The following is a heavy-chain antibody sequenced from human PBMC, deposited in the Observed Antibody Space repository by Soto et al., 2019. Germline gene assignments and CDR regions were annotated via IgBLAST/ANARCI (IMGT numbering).Heavy chain of an antibody. J-gene: IGHJ5*02. CDR3: ARSSRILDNWFDP. CDR1: GFTFSSYA. CDR2: ISYDGSNK. D-gene: IGHD6-13*01. V-gene: IGHV3-30-3*01. Sequence: PGGSLRLSCAASGFTFSSYAMHWVRQAPGKGLEWVAVISYDGSNKYYADSVKGRFTISRDNSKNTLYLQMNSLRAEDTAVYYCARSSRILDNWFDPWGQGTLVTVSS.